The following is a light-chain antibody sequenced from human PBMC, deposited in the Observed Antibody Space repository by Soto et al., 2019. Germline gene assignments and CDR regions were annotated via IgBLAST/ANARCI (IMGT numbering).Light chain of an antibody. CDR2: KAS. J-gene: IGKJ2*01. V-gene: IGKV1-5*03. Sequence: DIQMTQSPSTLAASVGDRVTISCRASQSLSGWLAWYQQKPGQAPKVLIYKASSLESGVPSRFSGSGSGTEFTLTISSLQPDDFAPYYCQQCNNYPYTFGQGTKLEI. CDR1: QSLSGW. CDR3: QQCNNYPYT.